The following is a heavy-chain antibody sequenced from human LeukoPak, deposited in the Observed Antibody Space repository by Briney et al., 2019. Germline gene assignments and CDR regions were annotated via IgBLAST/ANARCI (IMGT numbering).Heavy chain of an antibody. CDR2: IDPSDSYT. CDR3: ARHANQGYGYSHFDY. V-gene: IGHV5-10-1*01. J-gene: IGHJ4*02. D-gene: IGHD5-18*01. CDR1: GYSFTSYW. Sequence: GESLQISCKGSGYSFTSYWITWVRQLPGKGLEWMGTIDPSDSYTNYSPSLQGHVTISADKSISTAYLQWSSLKASDTAMYYCARHANQGYGYSHFDYWAQGTLVTVSS.